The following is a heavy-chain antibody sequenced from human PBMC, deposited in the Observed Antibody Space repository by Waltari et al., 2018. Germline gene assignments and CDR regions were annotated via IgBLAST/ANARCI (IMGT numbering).Heavy chain of an antibody. CDR2: IYTSGST. Sequence: QVQLQESRPGLVTPSQTLSLTCTVSGGSTSSGSSYWSWLRQPAVKGLEWIGRIYTSGSTNYNPSLRSRVPISVDTSKNQFSLKLSSVTAADTAVDYCAGGLIAAAEGWCQGTLVTVSS. D-gene: IGHD6-13*01. J-gene: IGHJ4*02. CDR3: AGGLIAAAEG. V-gene: IGHV4-61*02. CDR1: GGSTSSGSSY.